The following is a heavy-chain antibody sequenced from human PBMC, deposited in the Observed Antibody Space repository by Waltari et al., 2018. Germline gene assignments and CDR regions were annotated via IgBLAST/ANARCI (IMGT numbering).Heavy chain of an antibody. V-gene: IGHV4-34*01. J-gene: IGHJ5*02. CDR1: GGSFSGYY. Sequence: QVQLQQWGAGLLKPSETLSLTFAVYGGSFSGYYWSWIRQPPGKGLEWIGEINHSGSTNYNPYLKSRVTISVDTSKNQFSLKLSSVTAADTAVYYCARDQYDYMWGSYRSSWFDPWGQGTLVTVSS. D-gene: IGHD3-16*02. CDR2: INHSGST. CDR3: ARDQYDYMWGSYRSSWFDP.